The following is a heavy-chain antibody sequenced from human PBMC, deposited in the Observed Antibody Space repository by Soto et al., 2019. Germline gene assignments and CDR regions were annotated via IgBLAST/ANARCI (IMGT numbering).Heavy chain of an antibody. CDR2: IYYSGST. V-gene: IGHV4-39*01. D-gene: IGHD5-18*01. CDR1: GGSISSSSYY. Sequence: NPSETLSLTCTVSGGSISSSSYYWGWIRQPPGKGLEWIGSIYYSGSTYYNPSLKSRVTISVDTSKNQFSLELSSVTAADTAVYYCASRGYSYGYSAFDIWGQGTRVTVSS. CDR3: ASRGYSYGYSAFDI. J-gene: IGHJ3*02.